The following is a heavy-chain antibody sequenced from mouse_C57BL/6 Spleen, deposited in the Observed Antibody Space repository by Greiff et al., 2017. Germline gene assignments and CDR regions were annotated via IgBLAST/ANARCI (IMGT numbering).Heavy chain of an antibody. J-gene: IGHJ3*01. CDR3: TGGPAWFAY. Sequence: VQPQPSGTVLARPGASVKTSRQTSGYTLTSLWMHWVKQRPGPGLEWIGAIYPGNSDTSYKKKFKGKAKLTAVTAASTAYMGLSSLADEDSAVYFGTGGPAWFAYWGQGTLVTVSA. CDR2: IYPGNSDT. CDR1: GYTLTSLW. V-gene: IGHV1-5*01.